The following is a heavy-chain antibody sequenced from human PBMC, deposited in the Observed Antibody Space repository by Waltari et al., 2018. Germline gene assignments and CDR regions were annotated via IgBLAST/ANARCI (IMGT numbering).Heavy chain of an antibody. CDR3: ARALRYSGSYLNWFDP. J-gene: IGHJ5*02. D-gene: IGHD1-26*01. Sequence: QVQLVESGGGVVQPGRSLRLSCAASGFTFSSYGMHWVRQAPGKGLGWVAVIWYDGSKKYYADSVKGRFTISRDNSKNTLYLQMNSLRAEDTAVYYCARALRYSGSYLNWFDPWGQGTLVTVSS. CDR2: IWYDGSKK. V-gene: IGHV3-33*01. CDR1: GFTFSSYG.